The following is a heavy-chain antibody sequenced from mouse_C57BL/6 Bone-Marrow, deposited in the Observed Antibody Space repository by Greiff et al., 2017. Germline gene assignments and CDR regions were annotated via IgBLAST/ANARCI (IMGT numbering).Heavy chain of an antibody. Sequence: VQLKESGAELVRPGASAKLSCTASGFNIKDDYMHWVKQRPEQGLEWSGWLDPEKGDTEYDSKFPGKASLTADTSTNTSYLQLSSLTSEDAAVYYCTPRLYSYWGQGTTLTVSS. CDR1: GFNIKDDY. CDR2: LDPEKGDT. V-gene: IGHV14-4*01. J-gene: IGHJ2*01. CDR3: TPRLYSY.